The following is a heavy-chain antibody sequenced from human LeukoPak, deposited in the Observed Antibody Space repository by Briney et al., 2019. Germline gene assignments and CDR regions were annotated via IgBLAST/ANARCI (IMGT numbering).Heavy chain of an antibody. J-gene: IGHJ4*02. D-gene: IGHD3-10*01. CDR1: GYTFTSYG. CDR3: ARDLRGITMVRGVIRLGY. Sequence: ASVKVSCKASGYTFTSYGISWVRQAPGQRLEWMGWISAYNGNTNYAQKLQGRVTMTTDTSTSTAYMELRSLRSDDTAVYYCARDLRGITMVRGVIRLGYWGQGTLVTVSS. CDR2: ISAYNGNT. V-gene: IGHV1-18*01.